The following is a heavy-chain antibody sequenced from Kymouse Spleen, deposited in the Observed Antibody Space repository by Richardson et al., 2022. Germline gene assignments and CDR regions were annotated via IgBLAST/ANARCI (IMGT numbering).Heavy chain of an antibody. V-gene: IGHV3-30*18. D-gene: IGHD1-7*01. CDR1: GFTFSSYG. CDR3: AKDLYNWNYVYYYYYGMDV. J-gene: IGHJ6*02. Sequence: QVQLVESGGGVVQPGRSLRLSCAASGFTFSSYGMHWVRQAPGKGLEWVAVISYDGSNKYYADSVKGRFTISRDNSKNTLYLQMNSLRAEDTAVYYCAKDLYNWNYVYYYYYGMDVWGQGTTVTVSS. CDR2: ISYDGSNK.